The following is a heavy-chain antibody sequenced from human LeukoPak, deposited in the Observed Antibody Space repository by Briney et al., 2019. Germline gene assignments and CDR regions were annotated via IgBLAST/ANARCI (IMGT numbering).Heavy chain of an antibody. CDR2: INHSGRT. CDR3: ARGQYDCGGYHYGIRAFYFDY. Sequence: ETLSLTCGVYGESFSGDFWTWLRQAPGKGLEWIGEINHSGRTNYRPSLTSRVTISVDTSMNQFSLKLRSVTAADTAMYYCARGQYDCGGYHYGIRAFYFDYWGQGILVTVSS. CDR1: GESFSGDF. V-gene: IGHV4-34*01. J-gene: IGHJ4*02. D-gene: IGHD3-22*01.